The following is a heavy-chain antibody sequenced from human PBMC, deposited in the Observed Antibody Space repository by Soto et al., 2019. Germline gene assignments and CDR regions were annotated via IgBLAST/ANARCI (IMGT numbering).Heavy chain of an antibody. V-gene: IGHV2-5*02. J-gene: IGHJ4*02. CDR3: AHCRGGVASF. Sequence: QITLNESGPPLVKPTQTLTLTCTFSGFSLSTRDVGVGWIRQPPGEALEWLGVVYWDDSKTYSPSLESRLTITKDTSKNQVVLRMTKMDPVDTATYYCAHCRGGVASFWGQGTLATVSS. CDR2: VYWDDSK. D-gene: IGHD2-2*01. CDR1: GFSLSTRDVG.